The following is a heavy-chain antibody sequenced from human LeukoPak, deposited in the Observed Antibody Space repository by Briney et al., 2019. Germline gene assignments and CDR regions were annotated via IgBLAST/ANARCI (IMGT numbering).Heavy chain of an antibody. CDR3: ASGEVRH. J-gene: IGHJ4*02. CDR1: GFTFSNYW. Sequence: PGGSLRLSCAASGFTFSNYWMHWVRQAPGKGLVWVSRINTDESITSYADSVKGRFTISRDNAKNTLYLQMNSLRAEDTAVYYCASGEVRHWGQGTLVTVSS. CDR2: INTDESIT. V-gene: IGHV3-74*01. D-gene: IGHD4-17*01.